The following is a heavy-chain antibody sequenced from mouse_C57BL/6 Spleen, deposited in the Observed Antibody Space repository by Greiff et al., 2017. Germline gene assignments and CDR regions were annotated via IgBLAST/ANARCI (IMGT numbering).Heavy chain of an antibody. Sequence: EVKLVESGGGLVKPGGSLKLSCAASGFTFSDYGMHWVRQAPEKGLEWVAYISSGSSTIYYADTVKGRFTISRDNAKNTLFLQMTSLRSEDTAMYYCARDSEYAMDYWGQGTSVTVSS. CDR2: ISSGSSTI. J-gene: IGHJ4*01. D-gene: IGHD3-1*01. CDR3: ARDSEYAMDY. V-gene: IGHV5-17*01. CDR1: GFTFSDYG.